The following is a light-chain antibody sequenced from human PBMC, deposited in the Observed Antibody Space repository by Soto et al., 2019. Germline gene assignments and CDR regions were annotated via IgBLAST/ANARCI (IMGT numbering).Light chain of an antibody. Sequence: EIVITQSPATLSVSPGERATLSCRASHSISSNLAWYQQKPGQAPRLLMYDASNRATDIPARFSGSGSGTDFTLTISSLETEDSAVYYCRQRSTWPRTFGGGTKVDIK. CDR3: RQRSTWPRT. CDR2: DAS. V-gene: IGKV3-11*01. J-gene: IGKJ4*01. CDR1: HSISSN.